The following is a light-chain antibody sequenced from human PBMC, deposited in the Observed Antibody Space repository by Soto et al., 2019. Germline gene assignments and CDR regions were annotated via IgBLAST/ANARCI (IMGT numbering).Light chain of an antibody. CDR2: YMS. CDR1: QYVGTR. Sequence: EIVLTMSLPTLSSSPGETATLSCRASQYVGTRLAWYQHKPGQAPRLLIYYMSKRATGIPARFSGSGSGTDFTLTISSLAPEDFAIYYCHQRQSWPRTFGQGTNVDIK. J-gene: IGKJ1*01. V-gene: IGKV3-11*01. CDR3: HQRQSWPRT.